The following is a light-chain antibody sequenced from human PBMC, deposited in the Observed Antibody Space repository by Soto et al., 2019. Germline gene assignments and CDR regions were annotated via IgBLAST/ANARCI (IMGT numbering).Light chain of an antibody. V-gene: IGKV1-39*01. CDR1: QSISTY. J-gene: IGKJ1*01. CDR2: GAY. Sequence: DIQMTQSPSSLSTSLVDRLTVTCRASQSISTYLNWFQQRPGKSPKLLIYGAYTLQDGVPSRFSCSGSETEFTLTISSLQPEDFATYYCQQSFGAPQTFGQGTKVDIK. CDR3: QQSFGAPQT.